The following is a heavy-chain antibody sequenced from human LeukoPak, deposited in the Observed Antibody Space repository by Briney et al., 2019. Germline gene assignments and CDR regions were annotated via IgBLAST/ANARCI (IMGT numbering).Heavy chain of an antibody. Sequence: SETLSLTCAVYGGSFSGYYWSWIRQPPGKGLEWIGEINHSGSTNYNPSLKSRVTISVDTSKNQFSLKLSSVTAADTAVYYCARSDGYGLIGIWGQGTMVTVSS. CDR3: ARSDGYGLIGI. J-gene: IGHJ3*02. D-gene: IGHD3-10*01. V-gene: IGHV4-34*01. CDR1: GGSFSGYY. CDR2: INHSGST.